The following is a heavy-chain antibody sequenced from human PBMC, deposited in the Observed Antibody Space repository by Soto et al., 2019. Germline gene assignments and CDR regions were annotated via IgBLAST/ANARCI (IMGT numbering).Heavy chain of an antibody. CDR2: IYDSGST. J-gene: IGHJ4*02. V-gene: IGHV4-39*01. CDR3: ARLLRSRNWDPILATVTTALNTFDY. Sequence: SETLSLTCTVSGGSISSSSYYWGWIRQPPGKGLEWIGSIYDSGSTYYNPSLKSRVTISVHTSKNQFSLKLSSVTAADTAVYYCARLLRSRNWDPILATVTTALNTFDYWGQGTLVTVSS. D-gene: IGHD4-17*01. CDR1: GGSISSSSYY.